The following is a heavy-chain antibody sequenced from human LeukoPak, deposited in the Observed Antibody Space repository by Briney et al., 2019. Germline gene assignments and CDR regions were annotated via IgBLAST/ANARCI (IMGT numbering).Heavy chain of an antibody. D-gene: IGHD3-22*01. CDR2: ISYDGSNK. CDR1: GFIFSSYA. CDR3: AADMSRGDTMIVGYDAFDI. V-gene: IGHV3-30*04. J-gene: IGHJ3*02. Sequence: GGSLRLSCAASGFIFSSYAMHWVRRAPGKGLEWVALISYDGSNKYYADSVKGRFTISRDNSKNTLYLQMNSLRAEDTAVYYCAADMSRGDTMIVGYDAFDIWGQGTMVTVSS.